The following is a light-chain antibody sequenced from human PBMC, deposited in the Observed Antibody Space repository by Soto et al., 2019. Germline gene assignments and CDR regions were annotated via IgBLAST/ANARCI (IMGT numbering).Light chain of an antibody. CDR1: QSLSSY. CDR2: DAS. Sequence: EIVLTQSPATLSLSPGERATLSCRASQSLSSYLAWYQQKPGQAPRLLIYDASNRATGIPARFSGSGSGTDFTLTISSLEPEDCAVYYCQQRSNWPLTFGGGTKVEIK. CDR3: QQRSNWPLT. V-gene: IGKV3-11*01. J-gene: IGKJ4*01.